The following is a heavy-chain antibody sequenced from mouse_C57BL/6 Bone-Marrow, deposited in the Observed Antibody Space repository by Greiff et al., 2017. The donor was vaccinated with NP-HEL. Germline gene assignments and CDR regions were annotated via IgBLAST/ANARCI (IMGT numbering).Heavy chain of an antibody. J-gene: IGHJ4*01. D-gene: IGHD1-1*01. Sequence: QVQLQQPGAELVRPGTSVKLSCKASGYTFTSYWMHWVKQRPGQGLEWIGVIDPSDSYTNYNQKFKGKATLTVDTSSSTAYMQLSSLTSEDSAVYYCASANYYGSSYGYAMDYWGQGTSVTVSS. V-gene: IGHV1-59*01. CDR1: GYTFTSYW. CDR2: IDPSDSYT. CDR3: ASANYYGSSYGYAMDY.